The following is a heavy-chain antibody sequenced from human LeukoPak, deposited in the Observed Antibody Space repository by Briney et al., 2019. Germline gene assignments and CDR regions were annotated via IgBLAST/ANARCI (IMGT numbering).Heavy chain of an antibody. J-gene: IGHJ5*02. V-gene: IGHV1-18*01. CDR3: ARDPPYCSSTSCYQWFDP. CDR2: ISGYNGNT. Sequence: ASVKVSCKASGYTFTSYGISWVRQAPGQGLEWMGWISGYNGNTNYAQKLQGRVTMTTDTSTSTAYMELRSLRSDDTAVYYCARDPPYCSSTSCYQWFDPWGQGTLVTVSS. CDR1: GYTFTSYG. D-gene: IGHD2-2*01.